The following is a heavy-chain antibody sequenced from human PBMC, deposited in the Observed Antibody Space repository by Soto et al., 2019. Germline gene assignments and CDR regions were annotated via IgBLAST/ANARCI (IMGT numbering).Heavy chain of an antibody. J-gene: IGHJ6*03. D-gene: IGHD3-10*01. CDR2: INHSGST. V-gene: IGHV4-34*01. CDR1: GGSFSGYY. Sequence: SETLSLTCAVYGGSFSGYYWSWIRQPPGKGLEWIGVINHSGSTNCNPSLKSRVTISVDTSKNQFSLKLSSVTAADTAVYYCARRAYYYGSGSYYTYYYYYMDVWGKGTTVTVSS. CDR3: ARRAYYYGSGSYYTYYYYYMDV.